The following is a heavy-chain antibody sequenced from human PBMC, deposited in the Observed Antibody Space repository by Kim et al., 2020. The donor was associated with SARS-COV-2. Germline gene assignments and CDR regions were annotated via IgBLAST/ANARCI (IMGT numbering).Heavy chain of an antibody. J-gene: IGHJ4*02. V-gene: IGHV3-11*06. D-gene: IGHD2-21*01. Sequence: YADSVKGRFTISREDAKDSLYLQMNNLKVEDTAVYYCVTDWAYAFDFWGQGTLVIVSS. CDR3: VTDWAYAFDF.